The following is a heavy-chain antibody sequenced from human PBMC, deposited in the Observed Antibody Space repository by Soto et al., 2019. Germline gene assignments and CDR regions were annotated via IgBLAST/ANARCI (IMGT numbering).Heavy chain of an antibody. CDR3: AMVDVYVTPSPQDV. CDR1: GYTFTRYG. CDR2: INTYNGNT. J-gene: IGHJ6*02. V-gene: IGHV1-18*01. Sequence: QVQLVQSGAEVKNPGASVKVSCKASGYTFTRYGIGWARQAPGQVLEWMGWINTYNGNTNYAQNVQGRVTLTTDTSTSTAYMELRSLRSNDTAIYYCAMVDVYVTPSPQDVWGHGTTVIVSS. D-gene: IGHD3-16*01.